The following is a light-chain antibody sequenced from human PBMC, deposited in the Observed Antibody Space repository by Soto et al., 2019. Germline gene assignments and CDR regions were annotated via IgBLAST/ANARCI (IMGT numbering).Light chain of an antibody. CDR3: QQYGSSHRT. J-gene: IGKJ4*02. CDR2: AAS. Sequence: EITLTQSPVTLSLSPGDRATLSCRASQRVSGRSLAWYQQKPAQAPRLLIYAASNRDTGIPARFSGSGSGTEFSLIINGLEPEDFAVYFCQQYGSSHRTFGGGTKVEIK. V-gene: IGKV3-20*01. CDR1: QRVSGRS.